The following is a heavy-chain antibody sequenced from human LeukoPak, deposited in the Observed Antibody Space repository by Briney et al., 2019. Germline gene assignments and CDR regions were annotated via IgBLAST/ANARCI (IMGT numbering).Heavy chain of an antibody. Sequence: GGSLSLSCAASGFTFSSYWMSWVRQAPGEGREWVANIKQDGSEKYYVDSAKCRFTISRDHPKNSLYLQMNSLRAEDTAVYYCARAPTYYDYVWGSLLSPYYYYYMDVWGKGTTVTVSS. CDR3: ARAPTYYDYVWGSLLSPYYYYYMDV. D-gene: IGHD3-16*01. J-gene: IGHJ6*03. CDR1: GFTFSSYW. CDR2: IKQDGSEK. V-gene: IGHV3-7*01.